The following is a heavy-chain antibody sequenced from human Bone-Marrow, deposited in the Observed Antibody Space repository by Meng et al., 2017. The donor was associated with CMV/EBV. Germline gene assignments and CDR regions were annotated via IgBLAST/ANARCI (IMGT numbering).Heavy chain of an antibody. CDR2: IYTSGST. CDR1: GGSVSSFY. Sequence: LSLTCTVSGGSVSSFYWSWIRQPAGKGLEWIGRIYTSGSTNYNPSLQSRVTMSVDTSKNHFSLKLTSVTAADTAVYYCAKGRAWFDPWGQGTLVTVSS. J-gene: IGHJ5*02. V-gene: IGHV4-4*07. CDR3: AKGRAWFDP.